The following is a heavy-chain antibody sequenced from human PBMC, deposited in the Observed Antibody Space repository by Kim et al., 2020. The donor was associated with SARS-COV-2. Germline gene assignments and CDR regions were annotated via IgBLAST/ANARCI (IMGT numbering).Heavy chain of an antibody. D-gene: IGHD2-15*01. Sequence: KVQGRVTITADKSTSTAYMELSSLRSEDTAVYYCARGYCSGGSCYPDFDYWGQGTLVTVSS. CDR3: ARGYCSGGSCYPDFDY. J-gene: IGHJ4*02. V-gene: IGHV1-69*02.